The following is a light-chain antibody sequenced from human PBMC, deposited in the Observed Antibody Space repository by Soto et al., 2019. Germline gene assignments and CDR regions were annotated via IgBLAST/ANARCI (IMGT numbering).Light chain of an antibody. V-gene: IGLV1-51*02. Sequence: QCVLTQPPSVSAAPGQKVTISCSGSSSNIGNNYVSWYQQLPGTAPKLLIYENNKRPSGIPDRFSGSKSGTSATLGITGLQTGDEADYYCGTWDSSLSAGGYVFGTGTKVTVL. CDR3: GTWDSSLSAGGYV. J-gene: IGLJ1*01. CDR1: SSNIGNNY. CDR2: ENN.